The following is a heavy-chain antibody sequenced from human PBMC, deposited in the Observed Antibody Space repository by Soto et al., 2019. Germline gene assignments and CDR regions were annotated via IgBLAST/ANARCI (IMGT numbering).Heavy chain of an antibody. Sequence: QVQLVESGGGVVQPGRSLRLSCAASGFTFSSYGMHWVRQAPGKGLEWVAVIWYDGSNKYYADSVKGRFTISRDNSKNTLYLQMNSLRAEDTAVYYCARDKDIVVVVAAPNYYYYYGMDVWGQGTTVTVSS. D-gene: IGHD2-15*01. J-gene: IGHJ6*02. CDR2: IWYDGSNK. CDR3: ARDKDIVVVVAAPNYYYYYGMDV. V-gene: IGHV3-33*01. CDR1: GFTFSSYG.